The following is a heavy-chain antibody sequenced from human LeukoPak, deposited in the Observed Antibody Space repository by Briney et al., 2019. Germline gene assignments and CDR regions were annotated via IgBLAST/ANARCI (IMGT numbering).Heavy chain of an antibody. CDR1: GFTFSSYE. CDR2: INSSGSTI. Sequence: GGSLRLSCAASGFTFSSYEMNWVRQAPGKGLEWVSYINSSGSTIYYADSVKGRFTISRDNAKNSLYLQMNSLRAEDTAVYYCARDGERDYGDCNGAFDIWGQGTMVTVSS. V-gene: IGHV3-48*03. J-gene: IGHJ3*02. CDR3: ARDGERDYGDCNGAFDI. D-gene: IGHD4-17*01.